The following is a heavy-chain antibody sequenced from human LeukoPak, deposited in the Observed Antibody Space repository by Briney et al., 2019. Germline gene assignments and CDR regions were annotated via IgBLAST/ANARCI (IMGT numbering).Heavy chain of an antibody. CDR1: GYRFTNNW. D-gene: IGHD2-2*01. Sequence: GESLKISCKGSGYRFTNNWIGWVRQMPGKGLEWMGIIYPGDSDTRYSPSFQGQVTISADKSISTAYLQWSSLKASDTAMYYCARGPHLKYQLLSGYYFDYWGQGALVTVSS. CDR2: IYPGDSDT. V-gene: IGHV5-51*01. J-gene: IGHJ4*02. CDR3: ARGPHLKYQLLSGYYFDY.